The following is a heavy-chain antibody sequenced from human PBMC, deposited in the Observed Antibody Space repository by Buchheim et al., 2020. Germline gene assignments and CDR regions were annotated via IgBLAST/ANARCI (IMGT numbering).Heavy chain of an antibody. J-gene: IGHJ4*02. Sequence: QVQLQESGPGLVKPSQTLSLTCTVSGGSISSGDYYWSWIRQPPGKGLEWIGYLYYSGSTYYNPSLKSRVTISVDTSQNHFSLKLSSVTAADTAVYYCARVQPEYRVPGYFDYWGQGTL. CDR1: GGSISSGDYY. CDR2: LYYSGST. D-gene: IGHD2-2*01. CDR3: ARVQPEYRVPGYFDY. V-gene: IGHV4-30-4*01.